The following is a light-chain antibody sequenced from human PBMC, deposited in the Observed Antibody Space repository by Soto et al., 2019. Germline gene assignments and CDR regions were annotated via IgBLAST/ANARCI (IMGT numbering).Light chain of an antibody. CDR1: NIDVGGYNY. V-gene: IGLV2-14*03. Sequence: QSALTQPASVSGSPGQSITISCTGSNIDVGGYNYVSWYQQYPGKAPKLMIYDVSNRPSGVSNRFSGSKAGNTASLTISGLQAEDEADYYCSSYRYSNTLVVFGTGTKLTVL. CDR3: SSYRYSNTLVV. CDR2: DVS. J-gene: IGLJ1*01.